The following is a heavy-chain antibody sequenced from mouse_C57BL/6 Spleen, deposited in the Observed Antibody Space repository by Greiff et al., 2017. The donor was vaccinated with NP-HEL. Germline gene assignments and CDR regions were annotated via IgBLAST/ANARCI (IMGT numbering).Heavy chain of an antibody. Sequence: QVQLQQPGAELVMPGASVKLSCKASGYTFTSYWMHWVKQRPGQGLEWIGEIDPSDSYTNYNQKFKGKSTLTVDKSSSTAYMQLSSLTSEDSAVYYCARFGPHWYCDVWGTGTTVTVSS. CDR3: ARFGPHWYCDV. V-gene: IGHV1-69*01. J-gene: IGHJ1*03. CDR2: IDPSDSYT. CDR1: GYTFTSYW.